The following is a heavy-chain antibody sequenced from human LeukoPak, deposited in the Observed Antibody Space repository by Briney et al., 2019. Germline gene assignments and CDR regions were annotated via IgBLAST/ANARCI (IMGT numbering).Heavy chain of an antibody. J-gene: IGHJ6*03. CDR2: VNSDGTGT. Sequence: GGSLRLSCAASGFTFSSYWMLWVRQAPGKGLVWVSRVNSDGTGTTYADSVEGRFTISRDNAKNTVYLQMNSLRAEDTAIYYCIRTLIVATSPYMDVWGKGTTVTVSS. CDR1: GFTFSSYW. V-gene: IGHV3-74*01. CDR3: IRTLIVATSPYMDV. D-gene: IGHD5-12*01.